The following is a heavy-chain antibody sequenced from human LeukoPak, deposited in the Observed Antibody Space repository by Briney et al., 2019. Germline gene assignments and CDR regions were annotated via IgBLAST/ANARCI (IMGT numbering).Heavy chain of an antibody. CDR2: IHYSGST. Sequence: SETLSLTCTVSGGSISSYYWSWIRQPPGKGLEWIGYIHYSGSTNYNPSLKSRVTISVDTSKDQFSLKLSSVTAADTAVYYCARTTEGGYTYGYFYYYYMDVWGKGTTVTISS. CDR1: GGSISSYY. J-gene: IGHJ6*03. D-gene: IGHD5-18*01. V-gene: IGHV4-59*01. CDR3: ARTTEGGYTYGYFYYYYMDV.